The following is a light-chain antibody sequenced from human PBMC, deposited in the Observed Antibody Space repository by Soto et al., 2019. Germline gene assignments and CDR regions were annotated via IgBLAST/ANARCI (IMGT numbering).Light chain of an antibody. Sequence: DIQMTQSPSSLSASVGDRVTITCRASQGIGNYLVWYQQKPGKVPKLLIYGASILQSGVPSRFSGSGSGTYFTLTIRSLQPEDAATYYCQKYDTVPWTFGQGNKVEIK. J-gene: IGKJ1*01. CDR2: GAS. CDR1: QGIGNY. CDR3: QKYDTVPWT. V-gene: IGKV1-27*01.